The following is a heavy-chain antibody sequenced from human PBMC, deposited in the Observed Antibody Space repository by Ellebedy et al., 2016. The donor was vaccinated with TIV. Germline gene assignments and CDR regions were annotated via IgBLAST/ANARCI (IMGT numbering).Heavy chain of an antibody. D-gene: IGHD1-26*01. J-gene: IGHJ2*01. CDR3: AKDNQWELRYWYFDL. CDR2: ISWNSGSI. Sequence: GGSLRLSXAASGFTFDDYAMHWVRQAPGKGLEWASGISWNSGSIGYADSVKGRFTISRDNAKNSLYLQMNSLRAEDTALYYCAKDNQWELRYWYFDLWGRGTLVTVSS. CDR1: GFTFDDYA. V-gene: IGHV3-9*01.